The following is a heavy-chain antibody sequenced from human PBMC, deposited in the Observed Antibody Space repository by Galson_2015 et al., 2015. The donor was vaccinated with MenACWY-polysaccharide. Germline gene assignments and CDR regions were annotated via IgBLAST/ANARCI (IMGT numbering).Heavy chain of an antibody. V-gene: IGHV4-31*03. CDR1: GAPINSGGHY. CDR3: ARIPSTVTSFGWFDP. J-gene: IGHJ5*02. CDR2: ISHSGTS. Sequence: TLSLTCTVSGAPINSGGHYWDRSRPAPGEGLEGIGDISHSGTSNYKPPLQSRSAQSVDTSKNHFSLSLTSVTAADTAVYYCARIPSTVTSFGWFDPWGQGTLVTVTS. D-gene: IGHD4-17*01.